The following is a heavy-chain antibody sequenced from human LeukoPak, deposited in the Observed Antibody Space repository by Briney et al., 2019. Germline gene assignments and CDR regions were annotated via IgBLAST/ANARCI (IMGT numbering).Heavy chain of an antibody. Sequence: SETLSLTCAVYGGSFSGYYWSWIRQPPGKGLEWIGEIHHSGSINYNPSLKSRVTISVDTSKNQFSLKLSSVTAADTAVYYCARGGYPDIVVVPAATGSSSSDWFDPWGQGTLVTVSS. CDR3: ARGGYPDIVVVPAATGSSSSDWFDP. CDR1: GGSFSGYY. J-gene: IGHJ5*02. V-gene: IGHV4-34*01. CDR2: IHHSGSI. D-gene: IGHD2-2*01.